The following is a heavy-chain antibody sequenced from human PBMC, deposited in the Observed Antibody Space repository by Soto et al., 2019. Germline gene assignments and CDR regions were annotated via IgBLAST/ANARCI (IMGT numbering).Heavy chain of an antibody. Sequence: DLAEAGGGVVQPGGSLRLSCVASGFAFRGDLMHWVRQAPGKGPEWVAYVWYDGSNKMYAASVQGRFTISRDNSKNTLYLQMNTLSDDDTAVYYCVRGRWLQPVAHWGQGTLVTVSS. CDR1: GFAFRGDL. J-gene: IGHJ4*02. CDR3: VRGRWLQPVAH. D-gene: IGHD3-10*01. V-gene: IGHV3-33*01. CDR2: VWYDGSNK.